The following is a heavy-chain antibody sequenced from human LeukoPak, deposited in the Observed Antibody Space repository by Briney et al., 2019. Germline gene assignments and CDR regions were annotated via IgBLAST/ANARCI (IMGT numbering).Heavy chain of an antibody. CDR1: GFTFSSYW. V-gene: IGHV3-23*01. CDR3: AKLLVGATGPFDY. Sequence: GGSLRLSCAASGFTFSSYWMHWVRQAPGKGLEWVSAISGSGGSTYYADSVKGRFTISRDNSKNTLYLQMNSLRAEDTAVYYCAKLLVGATGPFDYWGQGTLVTVSS. J-gene: IGHJ4*02. CDR2: ISGSGGST. D-gene: IGHD1-26*01.